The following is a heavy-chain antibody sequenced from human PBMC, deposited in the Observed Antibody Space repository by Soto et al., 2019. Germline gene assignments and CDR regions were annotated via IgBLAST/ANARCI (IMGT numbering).Heavy chain of an antibody. V-gene: IGHV3-23*01. J-gene: IGHJ4*02. D-gene: IGHD3-16*01. Sequence: EVHLLESGGGLVQPGGSLRLSCAASGFTFSSYAMTWVRQAPGMGLEWVSGISTSGGSTYYADSVKGRFTISRDNSKNTRYLKINSLRAEDTAVYYWAKDLPPFRGGEYFDYWGQGTLVTVSS. CDR1: GFTFSSYA. CDR2: ISTSGGST. CDR3: AKDLPPFRGGEYFDY.